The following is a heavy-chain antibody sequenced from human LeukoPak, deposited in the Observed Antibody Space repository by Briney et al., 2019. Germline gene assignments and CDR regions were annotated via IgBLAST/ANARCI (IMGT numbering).Heavy chain of an antibody. Sequence: ASVTVSCKASGGTFSSYAISWVRQAPGQGLEWMGGIIPIFGTANYAQKFQGRVTITTDESTSTAYMELSSLRSEDTAVYYCARRTTDRRFDPWGQGTLVTVSS. V-gene: IGHV1-69*05. D-gene: IGHD1-7*01. J-gene: IGHJ5*02. CDR3: ARRTTDRRFDP. CDR1: GGTFSSYA. CDR2: IIPIFGTA.